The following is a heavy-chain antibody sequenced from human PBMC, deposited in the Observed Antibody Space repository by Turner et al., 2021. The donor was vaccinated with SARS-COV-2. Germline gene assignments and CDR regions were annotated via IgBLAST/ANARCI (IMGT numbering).Heavy chain of an antibody. Sequence: QVQLVESGGGVVQPGRSLRLSCTASGFTFSSYGMHWVRQAQGKGLEWVAVISYDGSNKYYADSVKGRFTISRDNSKNTLYLQMNSLRAEDTAVYYCAKVGLGSYGPFDYWGQGTLVTVSS. CDR2: ISYDGSNK. J-gene: IGHJ4*02. CDR1: GFTFSSYG. V-gene: IGHV3-30*18. CDR3: AKVGLGSYGPFDY. D-gene: IGHD5-18*01.